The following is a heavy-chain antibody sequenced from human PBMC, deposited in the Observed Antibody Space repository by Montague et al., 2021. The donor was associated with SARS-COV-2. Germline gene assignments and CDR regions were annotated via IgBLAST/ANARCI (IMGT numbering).Heavy chain of an antibody. J-gene: IGHJ3*02. Sequence: SETLSLTCTVSGFSIGSGDYWGWIRQPPGKGLEWIGSIYHSGTTYYNPXXDGRLTMSIDTSTNQFSLMLTSVTAADTAVFFCVREKAGGLRNVFDIWGQGTTVTVSS. CDR1: GFSIGSGDY. CDR3: VREKAGGLRNVFDI. CDR2: IYHSGTT. V-gene: IGHV4-38-2*02.